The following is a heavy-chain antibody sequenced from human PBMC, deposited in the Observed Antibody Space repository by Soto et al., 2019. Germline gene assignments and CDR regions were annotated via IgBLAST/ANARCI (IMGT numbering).Heavy chain of an antibody. CDR3: ARHREFSGPRFVYYDMDV. CDR1: GGSVTSGNW. Sequence: QVQLQESGPGLVKPSGTLSLTCVVSGGSVTSGNWWTWVRQTPGRGLEYIGEIYHSGTTNYNPSLRSRATISIDNSKNQFSLTLSFVTAADTAVYYCARHREFSGPRFVYYDMDVWGRGTSVTVS. CDR2: IYHSGTT. J-gene: IGHJ6*03. D-gene: IGHD3-10*01. V-gene: IGHV4-4*02.